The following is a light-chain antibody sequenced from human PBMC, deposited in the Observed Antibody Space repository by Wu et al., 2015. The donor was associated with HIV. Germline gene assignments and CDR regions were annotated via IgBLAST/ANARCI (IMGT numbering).Light chain of an antibody. CDR1: QIITTS. Sequence: DIQMTQSPSTLSAYIGDRVTITCQASQIITTSLAWFQQKPGKAPKLLISRTSILEGGVPSRFSGGGSGTEFTLTISSLQPDDFATYYCQQYNSYSITFGQGTRLEIK. CDR2: RTS. J-gene: IGKJ5*01. CDR3: QQYNSYSIT. V-gene: IGKV1-5*03.